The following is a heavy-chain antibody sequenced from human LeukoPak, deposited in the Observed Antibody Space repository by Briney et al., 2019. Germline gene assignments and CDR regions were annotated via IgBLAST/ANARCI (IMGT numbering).Heavy chain of an antibody. CDR3: ARGSGYYYYFDY. J-gene: IGHJ4*02. Sequence: GGSLRLSCAASGFTVSSNYMSWVRQAPGKGLEWVSVIYSGGSTYYADSVKGRFTISRDNSKNRLYLQMNSLRAEDTAVYYCARGSGYYYYFDYWGQGTLVTVSS. CDR2: IYSGGST. V-gene: IGHV3-66*01. D-gene: IGHD3-22*01. CDR1: GFTVSSNY.